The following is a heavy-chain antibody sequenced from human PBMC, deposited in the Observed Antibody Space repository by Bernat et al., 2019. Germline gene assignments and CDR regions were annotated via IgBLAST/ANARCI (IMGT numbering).Heavy chain of an antibody. D-gene: IGHD1-26*01. V-gene: IGHV3-30*03. CDR3: ATAQGLQIVGATTGRQIGY. CDR2: ISYDGSNK. CDR1: GFTFSNYG. J-gene: IGHJ4*02. Sequence: QVQLVESGGGVVQPGRSLRLSCAASGFTFSNYGMHWVRQAPGKGLEWVAAISYDGSNKYYADSVKGRFTISRDNSKNTLYLQMNSLGAEDTAVYYCATAQGLQIVGATTGRQIGYWGQGTLVPVSS.